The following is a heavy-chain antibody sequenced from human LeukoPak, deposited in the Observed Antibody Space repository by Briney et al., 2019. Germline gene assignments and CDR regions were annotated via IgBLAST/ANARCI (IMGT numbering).Heavy chain of an antibody. Sequence: GGSLRLSCAASGFTFSSYAMTWVRQAPGKGLEWVSYISSSGTTIYYADSVKGRFTISRDNAKNSLYLQMNSLRAEDTAVYYCARRYCSSTSCLIDYWGQGTLVTVSS. CDR2: ISSSGTTI. V-gene: IGHV3-48*03. CDR1: GFTFSSYA. CDR3: ARRYCSSTSCLIDY. J-gene: IGHJ4*02. D-gene: IGHD2-2*01.